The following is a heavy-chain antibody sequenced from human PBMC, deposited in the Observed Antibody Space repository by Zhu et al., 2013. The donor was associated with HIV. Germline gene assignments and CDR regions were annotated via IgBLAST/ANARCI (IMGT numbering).Heavy chain of an antibody. CDR1: GYTFTGYY. J-gene: IGHJ3*02. CDR2: INPNSGGT. Sequence: QVQLVQSGAEVKKPGASVKVSCKASGYTFTGYYMHWVRQAPGQGLEWMGWINPNSGGTNYAQKFQGRVTMTRDTSISTAYMELSRLRSDDTAVYYCARDYSPRDSTYDAFDIWGQGTMVTVSS. D-gene: IGHD3-22*01. V-gene: IGHV1-2*02. CDR3: ARDYSPRDSTYDAFDI.